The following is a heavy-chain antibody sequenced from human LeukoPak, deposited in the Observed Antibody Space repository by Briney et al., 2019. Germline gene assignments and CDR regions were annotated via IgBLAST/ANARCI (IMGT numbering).Heavy chain of an antibody. Sequence: GGTLRLSCAASGSTFSSYSMNWVRQAPGKGLEWVSSISSSSSYIYYADSVKGRFTISRDNAKNSLYLQMNSLRAEDTAVYYCARTTVAHFDYWGQGTLVTVSS. CDR2: ISSSSSYI. CDR1: GSTFSSYS. V-gene: IGHV3-21*01. CDR3: ARTTVAHFDY. D-gene: IGHD4-23*01. J-gene: IGHJ4*02.